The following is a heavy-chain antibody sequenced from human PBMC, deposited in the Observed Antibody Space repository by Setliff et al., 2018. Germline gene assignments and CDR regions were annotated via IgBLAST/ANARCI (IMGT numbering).Heavy chain of an antibody. D-gene: IGHD3-3*01. V-gene: IGHV1-46*03. CDR2: IDPSADYT. Sequence: SVKVSCKASGYTLTNYYMHWVRQAPGQGLEWMGIIDPSADYTNYAQKFQGRVTMTKDTSTTTVYMELSSLRSEDTAVYYCARDRYYNSWSGTSITAPHDAFDIWGQGTMVTVSS. CDR3: ARDRYYNSWSGTSITAPHDAFDI. J-gene: IGHJ3*02. CDR1: GYTLTNYY.